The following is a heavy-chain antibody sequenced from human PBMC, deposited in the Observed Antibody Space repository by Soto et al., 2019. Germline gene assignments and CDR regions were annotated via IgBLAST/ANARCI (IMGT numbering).Heavy chain of an antibody. J-gene: IGHJ4*02. V-gene: IGHV4-34*01. CDR3: ARGRGIAVF. CDR1: GGSFSGYY. CDR2: INHSGST. D-gene: IGHD6-19*01. Sequence: QVQLQQWGAGLLKPSETLSLTCAVYGGSFSGYYWSWIRQPPGKGLEWIGEINHSGSTNYNPSLKXRXTXXVDTSKNKFSLKLSSVTAADTAVYYCARGRGIAVFWGQGALVTVSS.